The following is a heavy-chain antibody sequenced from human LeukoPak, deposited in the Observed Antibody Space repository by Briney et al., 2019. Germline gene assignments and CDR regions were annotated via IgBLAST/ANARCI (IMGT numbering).Heavy chain of an antibody. D-gene: IGHD4-11*01. CDR1: GFIVGSNY. V-gene: IGHV3-53*01. Sequence: GGSLRLSCAASGFIVGSNYMSWVRQAPGKGLEWVSVIYSDGTTYYADSVKGRFTISRDNSKNTLYLQMNSLGAEDTAVYYCARDSPYSDYLIGGAFNIWGQGTMVTVSS. CDR3: ARDSPYSDYLIGGAFNI. CDR2: IYSDGTT. J-gene: IGHJ3*02.